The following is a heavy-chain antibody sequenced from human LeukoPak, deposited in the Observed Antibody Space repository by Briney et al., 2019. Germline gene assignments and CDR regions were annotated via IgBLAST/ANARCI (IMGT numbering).Heavy chain of an antibody. CDR3: AIRPAAIRYFDY. Sequence: DSMKISCKGSGKIFTSYWIGWVRQMPGKGLEWMGIIYPGDSDTRYSPSFQGQVTISADKSISTAYLQWSSLKASDTAMYYCAIRPAAIRYFDYWGQGTLVTVSS. CDR2: IYPGDSDT. CDR1: GKIFTSYW. D-gene: IGHD2-2*01. J-gene: IGHJ4*02. V-gene: IGHV5-51*01.